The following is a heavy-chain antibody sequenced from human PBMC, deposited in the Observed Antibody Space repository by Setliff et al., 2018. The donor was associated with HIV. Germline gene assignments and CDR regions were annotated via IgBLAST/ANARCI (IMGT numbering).Heavy chain of an antibody. CDR3: AREEKLSEVAGTMYYYYAMDV. V-gene: IGHV4-61*02. CDR2: IYSSGNT. Sequence: SETLSLTCTVSGGSIRSDSYYWTWIRQPAGEGLEWIGRIYSSGNTNYNPSLESRVTISVDTSKNQFSLKLSSVTAADTAVYYCAREEKLSEVAGTMYYYYAMDVWGQGTTVTVSS. CDR1: GGSIRSDSYY. J-gene: IGHJ6*02. D-gene: IGHD6-19*01.